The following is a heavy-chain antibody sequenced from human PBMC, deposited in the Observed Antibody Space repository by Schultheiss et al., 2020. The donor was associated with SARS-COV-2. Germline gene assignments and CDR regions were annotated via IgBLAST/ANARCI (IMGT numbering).Heavy chain of an antibody. J-gene: IGHJ6*03. CDR1: GFTFSSYA. V-gene: IGHV3-21*04. D-gene: IGHD1-14*01. CDR2: ISSSSNYI. CDR3: AKAPKYKFMDV. Sequence: GESLKISCAASGFTFSSYAMHWVRQAPGKGLEWVSSISSSSNYIYFEDSVKGRFTISRDNSKNTLYLQMNSLRAEDTAVYYCAKAPKYKFMDVWGKGTTVTVSS.